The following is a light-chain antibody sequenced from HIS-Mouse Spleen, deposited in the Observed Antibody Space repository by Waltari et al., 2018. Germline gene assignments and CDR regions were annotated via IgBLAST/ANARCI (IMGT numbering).Light chain of an antibody. CDR3: CSYAGSSTFVV. Sequence: QSALTQPASVSGSPGRSITISCTGTSSDVGIYNLVSWYQQHPGKAPKLMIYEGSTRPSGVSNRFSGSKSGNTASLTISGLQAEDEADYYCCSYAGSSTFVVFGGGTKLTVL. CDR1: SSDVGIYNL. CDR2: EGS. V-gene: IGLV2-23*03. J-gene: IGLJ2*01.